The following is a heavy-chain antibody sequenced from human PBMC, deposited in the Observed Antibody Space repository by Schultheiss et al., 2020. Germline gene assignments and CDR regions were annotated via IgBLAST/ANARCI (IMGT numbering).Heavy chain of an antibody. Sequence: GGSLRLSCTASGLTFSSFWMHWVRQVPGKGLEWVAVISYDGSNKYYADSVKGRFTISRDNSKNTLYLQMNSLRAEDTAVYYCAKYGRDDFWSGYFDYWGQGTLVTVSS. CDR3: AKYGRDDFWSGYFDY. D-gene: IGHD3-3*01. CDR2: ISYDGSNK. CDR1: GLTFSSFW. V-gene: IGHV3-30*18. J-gene: IGHJ4*02.